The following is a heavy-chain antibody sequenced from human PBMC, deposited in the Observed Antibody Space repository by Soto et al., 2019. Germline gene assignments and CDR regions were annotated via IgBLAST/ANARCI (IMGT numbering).Heavy chain of an antibody. CDR3: ALAVIAVAGTIPYYYSGMDV. D-gene: IGHD6-13*01. V-gene: IGHV1-69*06. Sequence: SVKVSCKASGGTFSSYAISWVRQAPGQGLEWMGGIIPIFGTANYAQKFQGRVTITADKSTSTAYMELSSLRSEDTAVYYCALAVIAVAGTIPYYYSGMDVWGQGTPVAVSS. CDR1: GGTFSSYA. J-gene: IGHJ6*01. CDR2: IIPIFGTA.